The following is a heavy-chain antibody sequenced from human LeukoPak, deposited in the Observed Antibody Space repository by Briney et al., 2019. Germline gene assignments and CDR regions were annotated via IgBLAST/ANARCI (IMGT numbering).Heavy chain of an antibody. D-gene: IGHD6-6*01. V-gene: IGHV3-30*04. Sequence: PGGSLRLSCAASGFTFRTYAMHWVRQAPGKGLEWVAVISHDGSKKYYADSVRGRFTISRDISKNTLYLQMNSLTTEDTSIYYCASVLDYWGQGILVTVSS. J-gene: IGHJ4*02. CDR2: ISHDGSKK. CDR1: GFTFRTYA. CDR3: ASVLDY.